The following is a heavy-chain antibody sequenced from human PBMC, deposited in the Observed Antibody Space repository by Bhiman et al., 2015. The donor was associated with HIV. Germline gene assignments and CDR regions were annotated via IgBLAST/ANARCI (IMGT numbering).Heavy chain of an antibody. Sequence: EVQLVESGGGLVQPGRSLRLSCAASGFTFDDYAMHWVRQAPGKGLEWVSGISWNSDNIGYADSVKGRFTISRDNAKNSLYLQMNSLKTEDTAVYYCTAPLWFRDYWGQGTLVTVSS. V-gene: IGHV3-9*01. D-gene: IGHD3-10*01. J-gene: IGHJ4*02. CDR1: GFTFDDYA. CDR3: TAPLWFRDY. CDR2: ISWNSDNI.